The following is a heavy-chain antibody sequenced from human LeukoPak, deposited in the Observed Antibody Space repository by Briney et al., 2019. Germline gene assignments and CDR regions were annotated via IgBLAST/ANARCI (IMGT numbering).Heavy chain of an antibody. CDR3: ARIRDGYNDAYDL. V-gene: IGHV1-46*01. Sequence: PVASVKVSCKASGYTLTNFYIHWVRQAPGQVLEWMGLINPDGGNTNYAQNFQGRVTLTRDTSTSTVYMELSTLRSEDPAIYYCARIRDGYNDAYDLWGQGTVVTVPS. CDR2: INPDGGNT. J-gene: IGHJ3*01. CDR1: GYTLTNFY. D-gene: IGHD5-24*01.